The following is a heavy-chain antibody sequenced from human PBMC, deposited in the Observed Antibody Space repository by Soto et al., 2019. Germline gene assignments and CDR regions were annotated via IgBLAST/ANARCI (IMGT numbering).Heavy chain of an antibody. CDR1: GDTFSSYA. Sequence: QVQLVQSGAEVKKPGSLVKVSCKASGDTFSSYAFSWVRQAPGQGLEWMGGIIPIFGTANYAQKFQGRVTITADKSTSTAYMELRRLRSEDTAVYYCARAGYCSGSSCYWFDYWGQGTLVTASS. CDR3: ARAGYCSGSSCYWFDY. V-gene: IGHV1-69*06. CDR2: IIPIFGTA. J-gene: IGHJ4*02. D-gene: IGHD2-15*01.